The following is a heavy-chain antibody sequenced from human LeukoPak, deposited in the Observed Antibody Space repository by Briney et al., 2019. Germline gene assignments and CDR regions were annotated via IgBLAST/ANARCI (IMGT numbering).Heavy chain of an antibody. CDR2: FDPEDGET. J-gene: IGHJ4*02. D-gene: IGHD3-16*02. CDR3: ATTRTFGGVIVSIGFDY. V-gene: IGHV1-24*01. Sequence: VSCKVSGYTLTELSMHWVRQAPGKGLEWMGGFDPEDGETIYAQKFQGRVTMTEDTSTDTAYMELSSLRSEDTAVYYCATTRTFGGVIVSIGFDYWGQGTLVTVSS. CDR1: GYTLTELS.